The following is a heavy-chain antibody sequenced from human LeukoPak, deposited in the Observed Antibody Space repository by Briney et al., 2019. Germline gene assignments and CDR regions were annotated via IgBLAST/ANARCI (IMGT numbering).Heavy chain of an antibody. V-gene: IGHV4-34*01. Sequence: SETLSLTCAVYGGSFSGYYWSWIRQPPGKGLEWIGEINHSGSTNYNPSLKSRVTISVDTSKNQFSLKLSSVTAADTAVYYCARDYYDSSGLDYWGQGTLVTVSS. D-gene: IGHD3-22*01. CDR2: INHSGST. J-gene: IGHJ4*02. CDR3: ARDYYDSSGLDY. CDR1: GGSFSGYY.